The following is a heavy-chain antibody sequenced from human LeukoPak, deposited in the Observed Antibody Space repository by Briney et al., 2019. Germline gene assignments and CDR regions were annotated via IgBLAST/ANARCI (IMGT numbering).Heavy chain of an antibody. CDR3: ARLRRDINDWYADDC. CDR2: ISYSGIT. Sequence: SETLCLTCTASGGSIISGGSYWGWIRQPPGKGLEWVGSISYSGITYYKPSLKSRVSISVDTSNNQFSLRLSSLTAADTAVYYCARLRRDINDWYADDCWGQGTLVTVSS. V-gene: IGHV4-39*07. J-gene: IGHJ4*02. D-gene: IGHD6-19*01. CDR1: GGSIISGGSY.